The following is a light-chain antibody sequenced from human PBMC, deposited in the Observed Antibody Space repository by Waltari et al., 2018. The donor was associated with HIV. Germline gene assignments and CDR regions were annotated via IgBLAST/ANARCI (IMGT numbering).Light chain of an antibody. J-gene: IGLJ1*01. V-gene: IGLV2-11*01. CDR1: SSDVGDYNS. CDR2: DVS. CDR3: CSYAGTYTYV. Sequence: QSALTQPRSVSGSPGQSVTISCTGTSSDVGDYNSVSWYQQHPGKAPKLMIYDVSKWPARVPDRFSGSKSGNTASLTISGLQAEDEADYYCCSYAGTYTYVFGTGTKVTVL.